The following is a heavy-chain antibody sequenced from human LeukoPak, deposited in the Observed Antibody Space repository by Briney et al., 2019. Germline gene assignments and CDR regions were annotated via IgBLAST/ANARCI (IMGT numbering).Heavy chain of an antibody. CDR3: ASWGPWNYFDY. V-gene: IGHV3-7*01. CDR1: GFTFSTYW. D-gene: IGHD7-27*01. CDR2: IKEDGSKK. Sequence: PGGSLRLSCAASGFTFSTYWMSWVRQAPGKGLEWVANIKEDGSKKNYVDSVKGRFTISRDNAKNSLFLEMNGLRAEDTAVYHCASWGPWNYFDYWGQGTLVTVSS. J-gene: IGHJ4*02.